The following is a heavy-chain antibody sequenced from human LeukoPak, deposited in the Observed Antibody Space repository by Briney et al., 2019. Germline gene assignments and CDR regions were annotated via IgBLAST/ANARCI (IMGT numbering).Heavy chain of an antibody. CDR2: YDPEDGET. CDR3: TTAYDTSGFAPFDS. Sequence: ASVTVSCKVSGYTLNELSMHWVRQAPGIGLEWVGGYDPEDGETIYAQKFQGRVTMTEDTSTATAYMDLSSLRSEDTAVYYCTTAYDTSGFAPFDSWGQGTMVTVSS. D-gene: IGHD3-22*01. V-gene: IGHV1-24*01. CDR1: GYTLNELS. J-gene: IGHJ3*02.